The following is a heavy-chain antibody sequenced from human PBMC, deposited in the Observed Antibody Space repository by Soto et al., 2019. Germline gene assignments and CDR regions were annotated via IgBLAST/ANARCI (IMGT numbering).Heavy chain of an antibody. Sequence: EVQMVESGGGLVQPGGSLRLSCAASGFIFITYWMYWIRQAPGKGREWMANVNEDGTEKNYVDSVKGQFTISRDNAKNSLYLPMNSLRAEDTAVYYCSHTCVGGQGTLVTVSS. J-gene: IGHJ4*02. D-gene: IGHD2-21*01. CDR1: GFIFITYW. CDR2: VNEDGTEK. V-gene: IGHV3-7*01. CDR3: SHTCV.